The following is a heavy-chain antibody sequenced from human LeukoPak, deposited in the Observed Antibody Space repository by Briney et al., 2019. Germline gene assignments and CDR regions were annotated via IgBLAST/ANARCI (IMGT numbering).Heavy chain of an antibody. CDR3: ASKDSSGWYEEA. V-gene: IGHV1-46*01. Sequence: ASVKVSCKASGYTFTTYYIHWVRQAPGQGLEWMGVINPSGGRTSYAQNFQGRVTMTSDTSTSTVYMELSSLRSDDTAMYYCASKDSSGWYEEAWGQGTLVTVSS. CDR1: GYTFTTYY. D-gene: IGHD6-19*01. CDR2: INPSGGRT. J-gene: IGHJ5*02.